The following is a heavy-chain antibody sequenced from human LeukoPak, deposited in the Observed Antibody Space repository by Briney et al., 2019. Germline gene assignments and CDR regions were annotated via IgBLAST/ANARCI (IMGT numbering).Heavy chain of an antibody. CDR1: GFTFSTYA. J-gene: IGHJ4*02. CDR3: AKYYGGNSWVCDY. Sequence: GESLRLSCVASGFTFSTYAMSWARQAPGKGLEWVSAISGSGGSTYYADSVKGRFTISRDNSKNTLYLQMNSLRAEDTAVYYCAKYYGGNSWVCDYWGQGTLVTVSS. D-gene: IGHD4-23*01. CDR2: ISGSGGST. V-gene: IGHV3-23*01.